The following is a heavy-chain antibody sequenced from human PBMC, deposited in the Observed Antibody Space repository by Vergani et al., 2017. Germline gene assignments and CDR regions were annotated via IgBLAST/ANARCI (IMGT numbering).Heavy chain of an antibody. J-gene: IGHJ5*02. D-gene: IGHD2-2*01. V-gene: IGHV4-34*01. CDR2: INHSGRT. CDR3: ARYCSSTSCYRAFDP. Sequence: QVQLQQWGAGLLKPSETLSLTCAVYGGSFSGYYWSWIRQPPGKGLEWIGEINHSGRTNYNPSLKSRVTISVDTSKNQFSLKLSSVTAADTAVYYCARYCSSTSCYRAFDPWGQGRLVTVYS. CDR1: GGSFSGYY.